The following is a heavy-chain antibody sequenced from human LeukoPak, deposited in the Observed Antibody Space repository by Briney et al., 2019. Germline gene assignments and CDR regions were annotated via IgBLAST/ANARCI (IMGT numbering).Heavy chain of an antibody. D-gene: IGHD3-22*01. V-gene: IGHV4-4*07. Sequence: SETLSLTCTVSGGSISSYYWNWIRQPAGKGLEWIGRIYTNGRTNYNPSLKSRVSMSVDTSKNQFSLKLSSVTAADTATYYCARGAYYYASSGFFTFNIWGQGTMVTVSS. CDR2: IYTNGRT. J-gene: IGHJ3*02. CDR3: ARGAYYYASSGFFTFNI. CDR1: GGSISSYY.